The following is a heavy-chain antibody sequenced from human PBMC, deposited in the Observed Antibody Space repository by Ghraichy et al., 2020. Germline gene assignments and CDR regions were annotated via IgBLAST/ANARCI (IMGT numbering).Heavy chain of an antibody. CDR2: IINNGGST. CDR1: GFNFRNYA. D-gene: IGHD5-18*01. Sequence: GGSLRLSCAGSGFNFRNYAMTWVRQAPGKGLEWVSGIINNGGSTYSADSVKGRFTISRDNPKNTLYLQMNSLRGEDSAVYFCARTQLWLPHGGFDVWGQGTMVTVSP. V-gene: IGHV3-23*01. CDR3: ARTQLWLPHGGFDV. J-gene: IGHJ3*01.